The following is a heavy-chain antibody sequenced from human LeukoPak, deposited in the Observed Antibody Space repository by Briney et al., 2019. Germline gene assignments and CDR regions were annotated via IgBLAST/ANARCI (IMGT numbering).Heavy chain of an antibody. CDR2: IRSDGKYK. CDR3: ATEGGSSDAFAF. CDR1: GFTFSTYG. D-gene: IGHD1-1*01. J-gene: IGHJ3*01. Sequence: GGPLRLPCAASGFTFSTYGMHWVRQAPGKGLEWVAYIRSDGKYKPYADSVKGRFTISRDNSKNTMYLQTNSLRIEDTAVNYCATEGGSSDAFAFWGQGTKVT. V-gene: IGHV3-30*02.